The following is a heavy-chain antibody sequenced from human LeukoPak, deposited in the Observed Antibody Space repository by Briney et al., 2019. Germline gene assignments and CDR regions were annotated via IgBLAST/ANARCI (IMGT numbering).Heavy chain of an antibody. CDR1: GGSISSGSYY. J-gene: IGHJ5*02. D-gene: IGHD2-15*01. CDR3: ARGRGYWFDP. Sequence: SETLSLTCTVSGGSISSGSYYWSWIRQPAGKGLEWIGRIYTSGSTNYNPSLKSRVTISVDTSKNQFSLKLSSVTAADTAVYYCARGRGYWFDPWGQGTLVTVSS. V-gene: IGHV4-61*02. CDR2: IYTSGST.